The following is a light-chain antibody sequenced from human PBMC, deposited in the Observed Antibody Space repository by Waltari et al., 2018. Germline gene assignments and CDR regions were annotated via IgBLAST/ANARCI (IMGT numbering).Light chain of an antibody. CDR1: QSVDNNY. CDR2: GAS. Sequence: EIVLTQSPGTLYLSPGDRATLSCRASQSVDNNYLAWYQQKPGQAPRLLIYGASNRATDIPDRFSGSGSGTDFTLTIIRLEPEDFAVYYCQHYVRFFPVTFGGGTKVEIK. V-gene: IGKV3-20*01. CDR3: QHYVRFFPVT. J-gene: IGKJ4*01.